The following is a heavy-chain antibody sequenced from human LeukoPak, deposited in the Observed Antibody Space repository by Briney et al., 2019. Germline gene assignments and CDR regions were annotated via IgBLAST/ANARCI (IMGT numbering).Heavy chain of an antibody. CDR2: ISTSSSYI. CDR3: ARATWDSSGYYYDY. V-gene: IGHV3-21*01. CDR1: GFTFSSYT. D-gene: IGHD3-22*01. Sequence: KSGGSLRLSCAASGFTFSSYTMNWVRQAPGRGLEWVSSISTSSSYIYYADSVKGRFTISRHNAKNSLYLQMNSLRAEDTAVYYCARATWDSSGYYYDYWGQGTLVAVSS. J-gene: IGHJ4*02.